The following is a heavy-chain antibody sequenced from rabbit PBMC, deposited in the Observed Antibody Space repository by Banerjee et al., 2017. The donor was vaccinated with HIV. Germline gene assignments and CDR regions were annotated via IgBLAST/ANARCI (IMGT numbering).Heavy chain of an antibody. Sequence: QLVESGGGLVQPGGSLKLSCKASGIDFSSCGISWVRQVPGKGLEWIAYIYPDSGTTDYASWVNGRFTISRDNAQNTLYLQLNSLTAADTATYFCARDLYASSSGYYDLNRYYFNLWGPGTLVTVS. CDR1: GIDFSSCG. J-gene: IGHJ4*01. V-gene: IGHV1S7*01. D-gene: IGHD1-1*01. CDR2: IYPDSGTT. CDR3: ARDLYASSSGYYDLNRYYFNL.